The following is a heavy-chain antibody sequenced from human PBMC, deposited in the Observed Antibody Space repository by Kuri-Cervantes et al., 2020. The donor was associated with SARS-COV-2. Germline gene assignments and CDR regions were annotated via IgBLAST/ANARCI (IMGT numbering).Heavy chain of an antibody. CDR1: GGSISSYY. D-gene: IGHD3-10*01. CDR2: IYYSGST. V-gene: IGHV4-59*12. J-gene: IGHJ5*02. CDR3: AREGQDPGELLRWFDP. Sequence: GSLRLSCTVSGGSISSYYWSWIRQPPGKGLEWIGYIYYSGSTNYNPSLKSRVTISVDTSKNQFSLKLSSVTAADTAVYYCAREGQDPGELLRWFDPWGQGTLVTVSS.